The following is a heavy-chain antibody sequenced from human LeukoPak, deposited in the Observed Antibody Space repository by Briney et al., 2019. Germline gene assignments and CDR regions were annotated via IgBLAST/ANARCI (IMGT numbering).Heavy chain of an antibody. V-gene: IGHV4-38-2*02. Sequence: SETLSLTCTVSGYSISSGYYWGWIRQPPGKGQEWSGSIYHSGSTYYNPSLKSRVTISGDTSKNQFSLRLSSVTAADTAVYYCARASYSYDINGWVPFDYWGQGTLVTVSS. D-gene: IGHD3-22*01. J-gene: IGHJ4*02. CDR3: ARASYSYDINGWVPFDY. CDR1: GYSISSGYY. CDR2: IYHSGST.